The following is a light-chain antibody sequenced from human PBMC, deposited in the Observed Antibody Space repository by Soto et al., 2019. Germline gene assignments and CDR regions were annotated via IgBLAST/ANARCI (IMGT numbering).Light chain of an antibody. J-gene: IGKJ1*01. CDR2: DAS. CDR3: QQCVTAPLT. CDR1: QSLSKNY. V-gene: IGKV3-20*01. Sequence: EIVLTQSPGTLSLSPGERATLSCRASQSLSKNYLAWYQHKPGQAPRLLIHDASNRATGIPARFSGSGSGTDFTLTISSLEPEDSAVYYCQQCVTAPLTFGPGTKVEI.